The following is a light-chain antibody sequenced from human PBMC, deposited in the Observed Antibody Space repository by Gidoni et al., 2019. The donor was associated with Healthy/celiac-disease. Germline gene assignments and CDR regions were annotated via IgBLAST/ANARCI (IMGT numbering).Light chain of an antibody. CDR1: QSVSSS. J-gene: IGKJ1*01. Sequence: EIAMLQSPATLSVSPGESVTLTCRASQSVSSSLAWYQQKPGQAPRLLIYGASTRATGIPARFSGSGSGTEFTLTISSLQSEDFAVYYCQQYNNWPRTFGQGTKVEIK. V-gene: IGKV3-15*01. CDR2: GAS. CDR3: QQYNNWPRT.